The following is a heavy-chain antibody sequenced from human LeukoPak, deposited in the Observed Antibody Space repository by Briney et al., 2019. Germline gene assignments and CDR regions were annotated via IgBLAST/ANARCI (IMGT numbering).Heavy chain of an antibody. J-gene: IGHJ4*02. CDR2: TSAYNGNT. V-gene: IGHV1-18*01. CDR1: GYTFTSYG. Sequence: GASVKVSCKASGYTFTSYGISWVRQAPGPGLEWMGWTSAYNGNTNYAQKLQGRVTMTTDTSTSTAYMELRSLRSDDTAVYYCARGLSYYYDSSGYHHFDYWGQGTLVTVSS. CDR3: ARGLSYYYDSSGYHHFDY. D-gene: IGHD3-22*01.